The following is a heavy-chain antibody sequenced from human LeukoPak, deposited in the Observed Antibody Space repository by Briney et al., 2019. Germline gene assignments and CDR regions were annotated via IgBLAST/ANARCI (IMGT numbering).Heavy chain of an antibody. J-gene: IGHJ4*02. CDR2: ISAYNGNT. D-gene: IGHD6-19*01. Sequence: ASVKVSCKASGYTFTNYGISWVRQPPGQGLEGMGWISAYNGNTNYAQNVQGRVTMTTDTSTSTAYMELRSLRSDDTAVYYCARLIAVAGTGFDYWGQGTLVTASS. CDR1: GYTFTNYG. V-gene: IGHV1-18*01. CDR3: ARLIAVAGTGFDY.